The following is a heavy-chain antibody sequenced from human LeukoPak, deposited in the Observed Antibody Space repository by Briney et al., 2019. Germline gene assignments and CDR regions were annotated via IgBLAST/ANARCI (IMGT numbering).Heavy chain of an antibody. Sequence: SETLSLTCTVSGGSISSSSYYWGWIRQPPGKGLEWIGSIYYSGSTYYNPSLKGRVTISVDTSKNQFSLKLSSVTAADTAVYYCAREVAVAGDPADSYYYYYYMDVWGKGTTVTVSS. V-gene: IGHV4-39*07. CDR1: GGSISSSSYY. CDR3: AREVAVAGDPADSYYYYYYMDV. CDR2: IYYSGST. D-gene: IGHD6-19*01. J-gene: IGHJ6*03.